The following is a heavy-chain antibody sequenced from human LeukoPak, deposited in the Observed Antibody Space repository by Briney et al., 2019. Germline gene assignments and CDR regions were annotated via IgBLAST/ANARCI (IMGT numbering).Heavy chain of an antibody. CDR3: AKDYRTTDIVVVPAAITGDAFDI. V-gene: IGHV3-23*01. CDR2: ISGSGGST. J-gene: IGHJ3*02. D-gene: IGHD2-2*02. Sequence: GGSLRLSCAASGFTFSSYAMSWVRQAPGKGLEWVSAISGSGGSTYYADSVKGRFPISRDNSKNTLYLQMNSLRAEDTAVYYCAKDYRTTDIVVVPAAITGDAFDIWGQGTMATVSS. CDR1: GFTFSSYA.